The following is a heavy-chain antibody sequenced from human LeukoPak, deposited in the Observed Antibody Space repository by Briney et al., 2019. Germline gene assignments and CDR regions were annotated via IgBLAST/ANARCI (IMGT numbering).Heavy chain of an antibody. CDR3: AKYGYDSSGYYYYYYYGMDV. D-gene: IGHD3-22*01. Sequence: GGSLRLSCAASGFTFSSYAMTWVRQAPGNGLEWVSAISGSGGSTYYADSVKGRFTISRDNSKNTLYLQMNSLRAEDTAVYYCAKYGYDSSGYYYYYYYGMDVWGQGTTVTVSS. J-gene: IGHJ6*02. CDR1: GFTFSSYA. V-gene: IGHV3-23*01. CDR2: ISGSGGST.